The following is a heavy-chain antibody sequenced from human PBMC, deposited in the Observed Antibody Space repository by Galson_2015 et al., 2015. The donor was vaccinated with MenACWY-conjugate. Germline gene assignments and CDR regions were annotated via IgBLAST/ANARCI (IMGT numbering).Heavy chain of an antibody. CDR3: ARDRGEDMRIFFDY. V-gene: IGHV1-18*01. CDR2: ISAYNGDT. J-gene: IGHJ4*02. Sequence: SVKVSCKASGYTFTSFGISWVRQAPGQGLEWMGWISAYNGDTNYAQELQGRVTMTTDTSTSTAYMELRSLRSDDTAVYYCARDRGEDMRIFFDYWGQGTLVTVSS. D-gene: IGHD2-15*01. CDR1: GYTFTSFG.